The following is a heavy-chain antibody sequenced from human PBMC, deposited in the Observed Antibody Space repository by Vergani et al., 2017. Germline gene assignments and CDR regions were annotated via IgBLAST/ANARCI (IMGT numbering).Heavy chain of an antibody. CDR3: AKXLGTSSVGGWFDP. D-gene: IGHD6-6*01. CDR1: GFTSAGYA. Sequence: EVQLEESGGGLVLPGRSLGLSCVASGFTSAGYAMHWVRQAPGKGLEWVSGISWNSNSIGYADSVKGRFTISRDNAKNSLYLQMNSLRAEHTALYYCAKXLGTSSVGGWFDPWGQGTLVTVSS. V-gene: IGHV3-9*02. CDR2: ISWNSNSI. J-gene: IGHJ5*02.